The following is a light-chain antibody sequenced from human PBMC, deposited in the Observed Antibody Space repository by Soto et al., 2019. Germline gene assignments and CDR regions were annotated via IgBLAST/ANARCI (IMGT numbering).Light chain of an antibody. Sequence: QSALTQPASVSGSPGQSITISCTGTSSDVGSYDAVSWYQHHPGKVPKLMIYEVNKRPSGVSYRFSGSKSGNTASLTISGLQAEDEADYYCCSYAGTSYVFGSGTKVT. J-gene: IGLJ1*01. CDR3: CSYAGTSYV. CDR2: EVN. CDR1: SSDVGSYDA. V-gene: IGLV2-23*02.